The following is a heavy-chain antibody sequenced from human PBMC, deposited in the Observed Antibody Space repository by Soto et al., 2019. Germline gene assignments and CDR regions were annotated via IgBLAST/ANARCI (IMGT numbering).Heavy chain of an antibody. CDR2: ISWNRGSK. Sequence: EVQLVESGGGSVQPGRSLRLSCVASGFIFDDYAMHWVRQAPGKGLEWVSGISWNRGSKAYADSVKGRFTISRANAKNSLYLQRNSLRPEDTALYYCAKDKRYYFDSSGQFGHWGQGTLVIVSS. J-gene: IGHJ5*02. CDR3: AKDKRYYFDSSGQFGH. CDR1: GFIFDDYA. D-gene: IGHD3-22*01. V-gene: IGHV3-9*01.